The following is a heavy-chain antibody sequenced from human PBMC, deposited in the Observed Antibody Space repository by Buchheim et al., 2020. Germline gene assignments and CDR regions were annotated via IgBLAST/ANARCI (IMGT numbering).Heavy chain of an antibody. CDR3: ARDIGDTFYFDY. D-gene: IGHD4-17*01. J-gene: IGHJ4*02. V-gene: IGHV3-7*01. CDR1: GFTFSDYH. Sequence: EVRLVESGGDLVQPEGSLRLSCEVSGFTFSDYHMSWARQAPGKGLEWVANINRDGSSKHYVDSVKGRFTVSRDNAKNSLYLQMNSLRVEDTAIYYCARDIGDTFYFDYWGQGSL. CDR2: INRDGSSK.